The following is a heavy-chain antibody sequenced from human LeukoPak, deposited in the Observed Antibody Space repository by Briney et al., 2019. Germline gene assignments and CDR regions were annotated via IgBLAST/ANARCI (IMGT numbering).Heavy chain of an antibody. V-gene: IGHV4-4*07. CDR1: GGSIISYY. Sequence: SETLSLTCTVSGGSIISYYWTWIRQPAGKGLEWIGRISSSGSTDYNPSLKSRVTMTVDRSKNQFSLKLSSVTAADTAVYYCARGAWASRLASWGLGTPVIVSS. CDR3: ARGAWASRLAS. D-gene: IGHD1-26*01. CDR2: ISSSGST. J-gene: IGHJ4*02.